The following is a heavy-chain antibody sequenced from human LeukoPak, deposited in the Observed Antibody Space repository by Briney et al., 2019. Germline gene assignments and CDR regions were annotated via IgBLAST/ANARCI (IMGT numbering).Heavy chain of an antibody. J-gene: IGHJ4*02. CDR2: ISWDGGST. Sequence: GGSLRLSCAASGFAFSSYAMHWVRQAPGKGLEWGSLISWDGGSTYYADSVKGRFTISRDNSKNSLYLQMNSLRAEDTALYYCAKDYYYDSSGYYFDYWGQGTLVTVSS. V-gene: IGHV3-43D*03. CDR3: AKDYYYDSSGYYFDY. CDR1: GFAFSSYA. D-gene: IGHD3-22*01.